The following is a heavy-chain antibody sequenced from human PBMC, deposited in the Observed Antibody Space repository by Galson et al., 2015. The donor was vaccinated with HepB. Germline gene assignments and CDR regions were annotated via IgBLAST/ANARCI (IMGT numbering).Heavy chain of an antibody. CDR1: GYTFTSYA. Sequence: SVKVSCKASGYTFTSYAMHWVRQAPGQRLEWMGWINAGNGNTKYSQKFQGRVTITRDTSASTAYMELSSLRSEDTAVYYCARVGSRRGSGWYYFDYWGQGTLVTVSS. CDR2: INAGNGNT. CDR3: ARVGSRRGSGWYYFDY. D-gene: IGHD6-19*01. V-gene: IGHV1-3*01. J-gene: IGHJ4*02.